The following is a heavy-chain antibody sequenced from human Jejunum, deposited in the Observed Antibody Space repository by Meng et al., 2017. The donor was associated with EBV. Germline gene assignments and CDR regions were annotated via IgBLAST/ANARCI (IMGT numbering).Heavy chain of an antibody. Sequence: QGQQVQSGAGVKKPGASEKLSSKTSGYTCIDYHVHWVRKAPGQGLEWMGILNPNNGATSYAQRIRGRVTMTRDTSTSTVYMELSSLRSEDTALYYCVGEIVAPYSFDQWGQGTLVTVSS. V-gene: IGHV1-46*01. CDR3: VGEIVAPYSFDQ. D-gene: IGHD5-12*01. CDR1: GYTCIDYH. J-gene: IGHJ4*02. CDR2: LNPNNGAT.